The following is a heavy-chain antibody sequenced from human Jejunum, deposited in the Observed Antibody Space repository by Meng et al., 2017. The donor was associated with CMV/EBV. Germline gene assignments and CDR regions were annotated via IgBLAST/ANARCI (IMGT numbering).Heavy chain of an antibody. D-gene: IGHD2-2*01. J-gene: IGHJ6*02. V-gene: IGHV4-39*07. Sequence: GWIRQPPGKGLEWIGSIYYSGSTYYNPSLKSRVTISVDTSKNQFSLKLSSVTAADTAVYYCARDSITAGYCSSTSCKNYYYYGMDVWGQGTMVTVSS. CDR2: IYYSGST. CDR3: ARDSITAGYCSSTSCKNYYYYGMDV.